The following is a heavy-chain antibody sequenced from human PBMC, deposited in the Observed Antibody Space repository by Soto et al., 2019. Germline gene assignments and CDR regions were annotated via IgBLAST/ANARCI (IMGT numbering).Heavy chain of an antibody. V-gene: IGHV3-33*01. CDR3: ARDPGGRGYYLDY. CDR1: GFTFSSYG. J-gene: IGHJ4*02. D-gene: IGHD3-10*01. CDR2: IWYDGSNK. Sequence: QVQLVESGGGVVQPGRSLRLSCAASGFTFSSYGMHWVRQAPGKGLEWVAVIWYDGSNKYYADSVKGRFTISRDNSKNTLYLQMNSLRAEDTAVYYCARDPGGRGYYLDYWGQGTLVTVSS.